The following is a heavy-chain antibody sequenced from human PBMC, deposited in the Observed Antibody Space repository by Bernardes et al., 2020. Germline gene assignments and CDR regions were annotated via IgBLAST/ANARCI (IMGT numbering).Heavy chain of an antibody. CDR2: ISGSGDDT. V-gene: IGHV3-23*01. CDR1: GFTFSSYA. Sequence: GGSLRLSCAASGFTFSSYAMNWVRQAPGKGLEWVSGISGSGDDTYYADSVKGRFTISRDNSKNTMYLQMNTLRVADTAVYYCAKDEQDIVVVPAVFTLFDYWGQGTLVTVSS. CDR3: AKDEQDIVVVPAVFTLFDY. J-gene: IGHJ4*02. D-gene: IGHD2-2*01.